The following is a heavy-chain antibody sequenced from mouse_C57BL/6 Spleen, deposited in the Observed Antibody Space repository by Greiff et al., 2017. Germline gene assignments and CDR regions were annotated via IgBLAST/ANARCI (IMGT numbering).Heavy chain of an antibody. J-gene: IGHJ4*01. Sequence: EVKLVESGPGLVKPSQSLSLTCSVTGYSITSGYYWNWIRQFPGNKLEWMGYISYDGSNNYNPSLKNRISITRDTSKNQFFLKLNSVTTEDTATYYCARSLPFITTVVATAGGDYWGQGTSVTVSS. D-gene: IGHD1-1*01. CDR2: ISYDGSN. CDR1: GYSITSGYY. V-gene: IGHV3-6*01. CDR3: ARSLPFITTVVATAGGDY.